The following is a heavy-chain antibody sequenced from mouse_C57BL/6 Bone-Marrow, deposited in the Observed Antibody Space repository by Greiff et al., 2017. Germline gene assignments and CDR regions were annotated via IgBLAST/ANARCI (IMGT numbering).Heavy chain of an antibody. CDR1: GYTFTSYW. D-gene: IGHD1-1*01. CDR2: INPSSGYP. J-gene: IGHJ3*01. V-gene: IGHV1-7*01. Sequence: QVQLQQSGAELAKPGASVKLSCKASGYTFTSYWMHWVKQRPGQGLEWIGYINPSSGYPKYNQKFKDKATLTADKSSSTAYMQLSSLTYEDSAVXYCARDYYGSAFAYWGQGTLVTVSA. CDR3: ARDYYGSAFAY.